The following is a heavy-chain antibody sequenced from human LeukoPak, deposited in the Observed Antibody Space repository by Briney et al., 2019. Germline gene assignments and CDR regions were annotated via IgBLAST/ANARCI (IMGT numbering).Heavy chain of an antibody. Sequence: GGSLGLSCAASGFTFSGYPIHWVRQAPGKGLEWVAVISYDGSNKYYADSVKGRFTISRDNSKNTLYLQMNSLRAEDTAVYYCARGNPGGEYYWGQGTLVTVSS. V-gene: IGHV3-30-3*01. CDR1: GFTFSGYP. J-gene: IGHJ4*02. CDR2: ISYDGSNK. CDR3: ARGNPGGEYY. D-gene: IGHD1-14*01.